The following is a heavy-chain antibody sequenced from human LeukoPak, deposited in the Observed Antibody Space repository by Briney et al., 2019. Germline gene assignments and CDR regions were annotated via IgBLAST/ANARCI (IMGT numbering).Heavy chain of an antibody. CDR1: GGSISSSSYY. J-gene: IGHJ4*02. CDR2: IYYSGST. Sequence: PSETLSLTCTVSGGSISSSSYYWGWIRQPPGKGLEWIGSIYYSGSTYYNPSLKSRVTISVDTSKNQFSLKLSSVTAADTAVYYCARGTARPLPTYYYDSSGYYYFDYWGQGTLVTVSS. D-gene: IGHD3-22*01. V-gene: IGHV4-39*01. CDR3: ARGTARPLPTYYYDSSGYYYFDY.